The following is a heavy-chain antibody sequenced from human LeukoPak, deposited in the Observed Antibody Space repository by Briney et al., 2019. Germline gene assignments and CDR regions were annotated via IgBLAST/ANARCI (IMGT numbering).Heavy chain of an antibody. CDR2: ISYDGSNK. J-gene: IGHJ4*02. CDR3: AKPIHYYDNSGYSD. Sequence: GGSLRLSCAASGFTFSSYAMHWVRQAPGKGLEWVAVISYDGSNKYYADSVKGRFTISRDNSKNTLYLQMNSLRAEDTAVYYCAKPIHYYDNSGYSDWGQGTLVTVSS. V-gene: IGHV3-30*04. D-gene: IGHD3-22*01. CDR1: GFTFSSYA.